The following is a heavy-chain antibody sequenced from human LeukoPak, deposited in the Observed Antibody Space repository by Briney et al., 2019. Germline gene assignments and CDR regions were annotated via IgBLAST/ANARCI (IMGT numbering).Heavy chain of an antibody. CDR3: ARVGATGYYYMDV. J-gene: IGHJ6*03. CDR1: GFTFSNAW. Sequence: GGSLRLSCAASGFTFSNAWLSWVRQAPGKGLEWVGGIKSKTDGGTTDYAAPVKGRVTISRDDSKNTLYLQMYSLRAEDTAVYYCARVGATGYYYMDVWGKGTTVTISS. V-gene: IGHV3-15*01. D-gene: IGHD1-26*01. CDR2: IKSKTDGGTT.